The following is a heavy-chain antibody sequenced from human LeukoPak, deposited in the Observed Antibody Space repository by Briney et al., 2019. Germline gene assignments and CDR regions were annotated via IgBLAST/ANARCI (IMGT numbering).Heavy chain of an antibody. CDR1: GLTFSSFG. V-gene: IGHV3-30*18. CDR2: TSFDGGNE. Sequence: GRSLRLSCAASGLTFSSFGMHWVRQAPGKGLEWVAVTSFDGGNEHYADSVKGRFTISRDNSKNTLYLQMNTLRVEDTAVYYCAKGRLLGAPWGMDVWGQGTTVTVSS. CDR3: AKGRLLGAPWGMDV. J-gene: IGHJ6*02. D-gene: IGHD1-26*01.